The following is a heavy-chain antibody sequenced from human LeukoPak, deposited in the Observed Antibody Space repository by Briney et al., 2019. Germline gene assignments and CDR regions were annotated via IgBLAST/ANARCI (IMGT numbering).Heavy chain of an antibody. D-gene: IGHD2-8*01. CDR3: ARGVDCTNGVCPPDY. CDR2: IYPGDSDT. CDR1: GYSFTSYW. Sequence: GESLKISCKGFGYSFTSYWIGWARQMPGKGLEWMGIIYPGDSDTRYSPSFQGQVTISADKSISTAYLQWSSLKASDTAMYYCARGVDCTNGVCPPDYWGQGTLVTVSS. J-gene: IGHJ4*02. V-gene: IGHV5-51*01.